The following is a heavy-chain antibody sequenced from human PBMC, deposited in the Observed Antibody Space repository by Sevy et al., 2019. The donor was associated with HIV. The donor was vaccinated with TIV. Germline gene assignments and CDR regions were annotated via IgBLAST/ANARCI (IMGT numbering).Heavy chain of an antibody. CDR2: ISYDGNNK. J-gene: IGHJ1*01. V-gene: IGHV3-30*18. CDR1: GFTFSSYA. D-gene: IGHD3-10*01. CDR3: AKDHNLWSEGGFLHH. Sequence: GGSLRLSCAASGFTFSSYAIHWVRQTPGKGLEWVAVISYDGNNKYYADSVKGRFTDSRDNSKNTLYAQMNSLRAEDTAVYYCAKDHNLWSEGGFLHHWGQGTLVTVSS.